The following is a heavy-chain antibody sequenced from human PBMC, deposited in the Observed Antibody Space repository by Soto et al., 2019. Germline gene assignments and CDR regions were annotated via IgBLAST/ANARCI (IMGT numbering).Heavy chain of an antibody. Sequence: SETLSLTCTVSGGSISSSSYYWGWIRQPPGKGLEWIGSIYYSGSTYYNPSLKSRVTISVDTSKNQFSLKLSSVTAADTAVYYCARLNFIVGATFDFWGQGTPVTVSS. CDR1: GGSISSSSYY. D-gene: IGHD1-26*01. J-gene: IGHJ4*02. CDR3: ARLNFIVGATFDF. CDR2: IYYSGST. V-gene: IGHV4-39*01.